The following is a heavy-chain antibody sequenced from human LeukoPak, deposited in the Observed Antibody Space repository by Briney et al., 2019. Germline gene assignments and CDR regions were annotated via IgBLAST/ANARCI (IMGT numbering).Heavy chain of an antibody. CDR3: ARAPIAAAMDAFDI. CDR1: GGSISSGDYY. Sequence: PSETLSLTCTVSGGSISSGDYYLSWIRQPPGKGLEWSGYIYYSGSTYYNPSPKSRVNISVDTSKNQFSLKLSSVTAADTAVYYCARAPIAAAMDAFDIWGQRTMVTVSS. D-gene: IGHD6-13*01. CDR2: IYYSGST. J-gene: IGHJ3*02. V-gene: IGHV4-30-4*08.